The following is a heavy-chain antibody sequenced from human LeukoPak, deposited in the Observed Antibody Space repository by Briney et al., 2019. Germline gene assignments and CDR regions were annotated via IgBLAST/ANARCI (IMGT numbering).Heavy chain of an antibody. J-gene: IGHJ4*02. CDR3: ARSIAAAESY. CDR2: IKQDGSVR. V-gene: IGHV3-7*01. D-gene: IGHD6-13*01. CDR1: GFTFNSHW. Sequence: GGSLRLSCAASGFTFNSHWMTWVRQAPGKGLEWVANIKQDGSVRYYVDSVKGRFAISRDNAKNTLYLQMNSLRVEDTAVYYCARSIAAAESYWGQGTPVTVSS.